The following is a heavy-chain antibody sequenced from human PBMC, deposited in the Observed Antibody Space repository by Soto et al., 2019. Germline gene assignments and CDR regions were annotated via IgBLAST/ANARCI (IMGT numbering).Heavy chain of an antibody. CDR1: GGSISSSSYY. J-gene: IGHJ4*02. CDR2: IYYSGST. Sequence: QLQLQESGPGLVKPSETLSLTCTVSGGSISSSSYYWGWIRQPPGKGLEWIGSIYYSGSTYYNPSLKSRVTISVHTSKNQLSLKVSSVTAADTAVYYFASPRSIYDYWGQGTLVTVSS. V-gene: IGHV4-39*01. D-gene: IGHD2-21*01. CDR3: ASPRSIYDY.